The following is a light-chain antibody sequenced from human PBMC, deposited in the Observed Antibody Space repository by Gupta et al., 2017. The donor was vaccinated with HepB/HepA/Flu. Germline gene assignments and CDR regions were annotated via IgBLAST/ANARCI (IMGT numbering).Light chain of an antibody. J-gene: IGKJ1*01. CDR2: KAS. CDR1: QSISSW. CDR3: QQDKSYRT. V-gene: IGKV1-5*03. Sequence: DIQMTQSPSTLSASVGDRVTITCRASQSISSWLAWYQQKPGKAPKLLIYKASRGESGVPSRFSGSGYGTEFTLTSSSRQHDDFATYYCQQDKSYRTFGQGTKVEIK.